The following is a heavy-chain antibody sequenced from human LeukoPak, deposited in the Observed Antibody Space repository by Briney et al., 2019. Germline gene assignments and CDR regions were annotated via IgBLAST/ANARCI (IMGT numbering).Heavy chain of an antibody. CDR2: VYPGGFT. J-gene: IGHJ6*02. V-gene: IGHV3-66*01. CDR3: TIGGVIWCMDV. Sequence: PGGSLRLSCEVSGFTVTSNYMSWARQAPGKGLEWVSVVYPGGFTDHADSVKGRFTISRDTSKNTVSFQMNNLRAEDTAVYYCTIGGVIWCMDVWGQGTTVAVSS. CDR1: GFTVTSNY. D-gene: IGHD3-10*01.